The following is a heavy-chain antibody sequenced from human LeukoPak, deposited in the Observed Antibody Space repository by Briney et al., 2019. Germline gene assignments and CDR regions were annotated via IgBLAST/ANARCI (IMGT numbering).Heavy chain of an antibody. J-gene: IGHJ4*02. Sequence: SVKVSCKASGGTFSSYAISWVRQAPGQGLEWMGGIIPIFGAANYAQKFQGRVTITTDESTSTTYMELSSLRSEDTAVYYWARQNWGNFDYWGQGTLVTVSS. V-gene: IGHV1-69*05. CDR3: ARQNWGNFDY. CDR1: GGTFSSYA. D-gene: IGHD7-27*01. CDR2: IIPIFGAA.